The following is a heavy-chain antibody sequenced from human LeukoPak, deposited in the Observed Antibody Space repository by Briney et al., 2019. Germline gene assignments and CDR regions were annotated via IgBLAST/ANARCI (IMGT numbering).Heavy chain of an antibody. D-gene: IGHD6-19*01. CDR3: ATTPGSSGWSPRENNWFDP. Sequence: GGSLRLSCAASGVTLSTYAMSWVRQAPGKGLEWVSVIYSGGSTYYADSVKGRFTISRDNSKNTLYLQMNSLRAEDTAVYYCATTPGSSGWSPRENNWFDPWGQGTLVTVSS. CDR1: GVTLSTYA. V-gene: IGHV3-53*01. CDR2: IYSGGST. J-gene: IGHJ5*02.